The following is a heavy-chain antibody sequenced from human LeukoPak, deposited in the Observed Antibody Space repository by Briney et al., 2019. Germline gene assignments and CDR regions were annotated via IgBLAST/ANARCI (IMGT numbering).Heavy chain of an antibody. V-gene: IGHV3-7*01. D-gene: IGHD4-23*01. Sequence: GGSLRLSCAASGFTFSSYWMSWVRQAPGKGLEWVANIKQDGSEKYYVDSVKGRFTISRDNAKNSLYLQMNSLRAEDTAVYYCAKDMGGNLLGYYFDYWGQGTLVTVSS. J-gene: IGHJ4*02. CDR1: GFTFSSYW. CDR2: IKQDGSEK. CDR3: AKDMGGNLLGYYFDY.